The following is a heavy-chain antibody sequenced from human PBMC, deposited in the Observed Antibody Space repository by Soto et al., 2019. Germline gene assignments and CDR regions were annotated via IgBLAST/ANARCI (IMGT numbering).Heavy chain of an antibody. V-gene: IGHV1-69*13. Sequence: SVKVSCKASGGTFSSYAISWVRQAPGQGLEWMGGIIPIFGTANYAQKFQGRVTITADESTSTAYMELSSLRSEDTAVYYCARASAYYYDSSGYFPYFDYWGQGTLVTVSS. CDR3: ARASAYYYDSSGYFPYFDY. D-gene: IGHD3-22*01. CDR1: GGTFSSYA. J-gene: IGHJ4*02. CDR2: IIPIFGTA.